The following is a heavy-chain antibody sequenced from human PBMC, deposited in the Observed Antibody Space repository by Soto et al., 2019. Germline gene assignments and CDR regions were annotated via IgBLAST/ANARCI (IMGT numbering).Heavy chain of an antibody. Sequence: GALRLSCAASGFTFSSYAMSWVRQAPGKGLEWVSAISGSGGSTYYADSVKGRFTISRDNSKNTLYLQMNSLRAEDTAVYYCAKPRSGSPSYKYYYYGMDVWGQGTTVTVSS. CDR2: ISGSGGST. D-gene: IGHD3-10*01. CDR3: AKPRSGSPSYKYYYYGMDV. CDR1: GFTFSSYA. V-gene: IGHV3-23*01. J-gene: IGHJ6*02.